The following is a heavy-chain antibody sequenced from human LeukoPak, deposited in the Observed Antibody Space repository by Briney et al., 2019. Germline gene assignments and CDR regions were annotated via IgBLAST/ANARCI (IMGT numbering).Heavy chain of an antibody. Sequence: SETLSLTCAVYGGSISSTNWWSWVRQTPGKGLEWVGSIYYSGSTYYNPSLKSRVTIFVDTSKNQFSLKLSSVTAADTAVYFCARHLRLQYYYAWSWFDPWGQGTLVTVSS. D-gene: IGHD3-10*01. CDR2: IYYSGST. CDR1: GGSISSTNW. V-gene: IGHV4-39*01. J-gene: IGHJ5*02. CDR3: ARHLRLQYYYAWSWFDP.